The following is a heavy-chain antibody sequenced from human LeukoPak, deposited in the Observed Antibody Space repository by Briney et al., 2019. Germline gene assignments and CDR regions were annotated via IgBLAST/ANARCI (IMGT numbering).Heavy chain of an antibody. CDR2: ISASGDRT. D-gene: IGHD3-3*01. V-gene: IGHV3-23*01. CDR1: GFIFSSYV. J-gene: IGHJ1*01. Sequence: GGSLRLSCAASGFIFSSYVMSWVRQAPGKGLEWVSGISASGDRTYYADSVKGRFTISRDNSKNTLYLQMSSLRVEDTAVYSCAKDLPKITIFGALQHWGQGTLVTVSS. CDR3: AKDLPKITIFGALQH.